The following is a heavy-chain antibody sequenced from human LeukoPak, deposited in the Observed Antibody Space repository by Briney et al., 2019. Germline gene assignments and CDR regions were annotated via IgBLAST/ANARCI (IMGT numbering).Heavy chain of an antibody. CDR1: GYTFTGYY. J-gene: IGHJ6*02. Sequence: GASVKVSCKASGYTFTGYYMHWVRQAPGQGLEWMGWINPNSGGTNYAQKFQGRVTMTRDTSISTAYMELSRLRSDDTAVYYCARDGITMVRGVSGMDVWGQGTTVTVSS. CDR2: INPNSGGT. D-gene: IGHD3-10*01. CDR3: ARDGITMVRGVSGMDV. V-gene: IGHV1-2*02.